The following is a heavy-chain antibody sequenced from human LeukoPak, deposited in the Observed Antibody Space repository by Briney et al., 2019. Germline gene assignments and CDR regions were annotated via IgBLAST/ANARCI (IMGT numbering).Heavy chain of an antibody. J-gene: IGHJ4*02. V-gene: IGHV4-39*01. CDR3: ASHLEGHYDYVWGTFDY. D-gene: IGHD3-16*01. Sequence: PSETLSLTCTVSGGPIGSSSDYWGWIRQAPGKGLEWIGSIYYHENTYYNSSLKSRVTISVDTSKNQFSLKLNSVTAADTAVYFCASHLEGHYDYVWGTFDYWGQGTLVTVSS. CDR1: GGPIGSSSDY. CDR2: IYYHENT.